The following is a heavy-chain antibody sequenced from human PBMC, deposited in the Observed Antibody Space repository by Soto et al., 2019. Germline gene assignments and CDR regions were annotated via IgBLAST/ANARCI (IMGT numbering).Heavy chain of an antibody. J-gene: IGHJ4*02. Sequence: QVQLVQSGAEVKKPGSSVKGSCKASGGTFSSYAISWVRQAPGQGLEWMGGIIPIFGTANYAQKFQGRVTITADESTSTSYMELSTLRSEDTAVYYCARGMYSWSYSPFDYWGQGTLVTVSS. CDR1: GGTFSSYA. CDR2: IIPIFGTA. CDR3: ARGMYSWSYSPFDY. D-gene: IGHD1-26*01. V-gene: IGHV1-69*12.